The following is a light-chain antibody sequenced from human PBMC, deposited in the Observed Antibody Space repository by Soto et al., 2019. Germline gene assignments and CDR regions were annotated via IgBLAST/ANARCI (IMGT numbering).Light chain of an antibody. V-gene: IGKV1-33*01. CDR1: QDISTS. CDR2: DAS. CDR3: QHYHNLPIT. Sequence: DIQMTQSPSTLSASVGYRVTITCRASQDISTSLNCYQQKPGRAPKLLIYDASNLETGVPSWFSGSGSGTDFTFTISSLQPEDIATYYCQHYHNLPITFGQGTRLEI. J-gene: IGKJ5*01.